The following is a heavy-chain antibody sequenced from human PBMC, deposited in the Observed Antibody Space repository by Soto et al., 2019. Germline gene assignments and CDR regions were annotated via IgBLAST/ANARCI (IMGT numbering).Heavy chain of an antibody. CDR1: GFTFSTYA. J-gene: IGHJ4*01. CDR2: ISYDGSNK. V-gene: IGHV3-30-3*01. CDR3: ALSEDTAMTYYYFDY. Sequence: QVQLVESGGGVVQPGRSLRLSCAASGFTFSTYAIHWVRQAPGKGLEWVAVISYDGSNKYYADSVKGRFTISRDNSKNTLYLQMNSLRAEDTAVYYCALSEDTAMTYYYFDYWGQGTLVTVSS. D-gene: IGHD5-18*01.